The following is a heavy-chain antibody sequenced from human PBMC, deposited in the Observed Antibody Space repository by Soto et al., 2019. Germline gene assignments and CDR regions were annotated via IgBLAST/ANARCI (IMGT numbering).Heavy chain of an antibody. CDR3: ARDASGDFYYYCMDV. J-gene: IGHJ6*02. D-gene: IGHD3-10*01. CDR1: GGTFSSYA. Sequence: QVQLVQSGAEVKKPGSSVKVSCKASGGTFSSYAISWVRQAPGQGLEWMGGIIPIFGTANYEQKFQGRVTITADESTRTAYMELSSLRSENTAVYYCARDASGDFYYYCMDVWGQGTTVTVSS. CDR2: IIPIFGTA. V-gene: IGHV1-69*01.